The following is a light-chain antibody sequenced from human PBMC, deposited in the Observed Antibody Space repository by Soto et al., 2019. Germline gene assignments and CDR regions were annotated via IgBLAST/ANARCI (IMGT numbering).Light chain of an antibody. V-gene: IGLV2-14*01. Sequence: QSVLTQPASVSGSPGQSITISCTGTSSDIGDYDYVSWYQQHPGKAPKLLISEVSNRPSGVSNRFSGSKSGNTASLTISGLQAEDEADYYCNSYASGNTRVFGTGTRSPS. J-gene: IGLJ1*01. CDR2: EVS. CDR3: NSYASGNTRV. CDR1: SSDIGDYDY.